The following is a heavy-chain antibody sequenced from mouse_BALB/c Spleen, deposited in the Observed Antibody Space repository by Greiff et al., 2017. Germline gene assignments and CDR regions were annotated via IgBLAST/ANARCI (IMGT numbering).Heavy chain of an antibody. V-gene: IGHV14-3*02. Sequence: VHVKQSGAELVKPGASVKLSCTASGFNIKDTYMHWVKQRPEQGLEWIGRIDPANGNTKYDPKFQGKATITADTSSNTAYLQLSSLTSEDTAVYYCAGQLGFFDYWGQGTTLTVSS. D-gene: IGHD3-1*01. CDR3: AGQLGFFDY. CDR1: GFNIKDTY. J-gene: IGHJ2*01. CDR2: IDPANGNT.